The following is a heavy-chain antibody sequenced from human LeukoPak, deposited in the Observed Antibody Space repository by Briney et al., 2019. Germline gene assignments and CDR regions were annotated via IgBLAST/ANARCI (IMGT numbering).Heavy chain of an antibody. V-gene: IGHV1-18*01. Sequence: ASVKVSCKASGYTFTSYGISWVRQAPGQGLEWMGWISAYNGNTNYAQKLQGRVTMTTDTSTSTAYMELRSLRSDDTAVYYCARVSAAGTGDYYYMDVWGKGTTVTVSS. CDR1: GYTFTSYG. CDR2: ISAYNGNT. CDR3: ARVSAAGTGDYYYMDV. J-gene: IGHJ6*03. D-gene: IGHD6-13*01.